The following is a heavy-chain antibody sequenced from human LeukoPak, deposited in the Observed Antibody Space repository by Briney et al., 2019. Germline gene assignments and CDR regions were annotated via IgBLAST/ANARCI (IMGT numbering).Heavy chain of an antibody. Sequence: GGSLRLSCAASGFTFSSYSMNWVRQAPGKGLEWVSSISSSSSYIYYADSVKGRFTISRDNAKNSLYLQMDSLRAEDTAVYYCAKRRADDTFSYYFDYWGQGTLVTVSS. J-gene: IGHJ4*02. V-gene: IGHV3-21*04. CDR1: GFTFSSYS. CDR3: AKRRADDTFSYYFDY. D-gene: IGHD3-3*02. CDR2: ISSSSSYI.